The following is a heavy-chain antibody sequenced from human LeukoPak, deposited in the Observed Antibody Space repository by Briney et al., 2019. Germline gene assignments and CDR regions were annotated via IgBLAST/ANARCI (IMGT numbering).Heavy chain of an antibody. Sequence: GGSLRLSCAASGFTFSSYWTSWVRQAPGKGLEWVANIKQDGSEKYYVDSVKGRFTISRDNAKNSLYLQMNSLRAEDTAVYYCARDRGITMIVVVNWGQGTLVTVSS. CDR1: GFTFSSYW. J-gene: IGHJ4*02. V-gene: IGHV3-7*01. D-gene: IGHD3-22*01. CDR2: IKQDGSEK. CDR3: ARDRGITMIVVVN.